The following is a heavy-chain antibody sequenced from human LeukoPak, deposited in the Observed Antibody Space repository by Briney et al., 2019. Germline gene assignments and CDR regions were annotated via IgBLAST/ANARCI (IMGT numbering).Heavy chain of an antibody. CDR2: VYHSGGA. CDR3: AYNRNFALDN. CDR1: GASIASHSW. V-gene: IGHV4-4*01. Sequence: GSLRLSCAVSGASIASHSWWSWVRQPPGKGLEWIGEVYHSGGANYKPSLKSRVTISVDTSRNHFSLKLTSVTAADTAVYFCAYNRNFALDNWGQGTLVIVSS. J-gene: IGHJ4*01. D-gene: IGHD1-14*01.